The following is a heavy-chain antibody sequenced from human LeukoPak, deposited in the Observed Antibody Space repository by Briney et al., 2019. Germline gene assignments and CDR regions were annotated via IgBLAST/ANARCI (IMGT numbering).Heavy chain of an antibody. CDR1: GFTFSSYS. V-gene: IGHV3-21*01. J-gene: IGHJ3*02. Sequence: GGSLRLSCAASGFTFSSYSMNWVRQAPGKGLEWVSSISSSSSYIYYADSVKGRFTISRDNAKNSLYLQMNSLRAEDTAVYYCARDPTSLAAAGRDAFDIWGQGTTVTVSS. CDR3: ARDPTSLAAAGRDAFDI. D-gene: IGHD6-13*01. CDR2: ISSSSSYI.